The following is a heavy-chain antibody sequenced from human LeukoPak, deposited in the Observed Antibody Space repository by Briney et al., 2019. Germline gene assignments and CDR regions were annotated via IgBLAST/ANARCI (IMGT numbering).Heavy chain of an antibody. CDR1: RLTFTSYA. Sequence: GGSLRLSSRALRLTFTSYAIWSPRQAPGKGLEWVSGVNYGGGSTYYADSVKGRFTISRDNSNNTLYLLMNSLRAEDTAVYYCTKCGDAFNRGVIDYWGQGTLVTVSS. CDR3: TKCGDAFNRGVIDY. J-gene: IGHJ4*02. CDR2: VNYGGGST. V-gene: IGHV3-23*01. D-gene: IGHD5-24*01.